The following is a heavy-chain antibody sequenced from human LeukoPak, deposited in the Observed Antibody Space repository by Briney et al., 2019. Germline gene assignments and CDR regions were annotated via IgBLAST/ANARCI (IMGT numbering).Heavy chain of an antibody. CDR1: GGTFSSYA. CDR2: IITILGIA. V-gene: IGHV1-69*04. D-gene: IGHD1-20*01. Sequence: ASVKVSCKASGGTFSSYAISWVRQAPGQGLEWMGRIITILGIANYAQKFQGRVTITADKSTSTAYMELSSLRSEDTAVYYCARGRRITGNLHYYGMDVWGQGTTVTVSS. CDR3: ARGRRITGNLHYYGMDV. J-gene: IGHJ6*02.